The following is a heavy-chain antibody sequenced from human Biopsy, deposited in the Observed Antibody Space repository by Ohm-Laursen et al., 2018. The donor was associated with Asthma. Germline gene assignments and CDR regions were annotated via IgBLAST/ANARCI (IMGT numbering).Heavy chain of an antibody. D-gene: IGHD2-2*01. CDR2: INGDGKRK. CDR1: GFTFSSYG. CDR3: AKDCYGLYVQFFFEY. Sequence: SLRLSCAASGFTFSSYGLSWVRQAQGKGLEWVSGINGDGKRKNYEDSVKGRFTISRDNSKKTLYLQQNSLRAEDTAVYYCAKDCYGLYVQFFFEYWGQGALVSFSS. J-gene: IGHJ4*02. V-gene: IGHV3-23*01.